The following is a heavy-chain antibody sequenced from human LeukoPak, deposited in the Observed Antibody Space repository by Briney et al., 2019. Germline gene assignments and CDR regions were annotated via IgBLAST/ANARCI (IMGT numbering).Heavy chain of an antibody. CDR3: ARDKRTGDSYFDF. J-gene: IGHJ4*02. V-gene: IGHV3-7*01. D-gene: IGHD7-27*01. CDR2: IKQDGSEK. Sequence: PVGTLRLSCAASGFSFSSYWMSWVRQAPRKGLEWVANIKQDGSEKYYVDSVKGRFTISRDNAKYSLYLQMDSLRAEDTAVYYFARDKRTGDSYFDFWGQGTLVSVLS. CDR1: GFSFSSYW.